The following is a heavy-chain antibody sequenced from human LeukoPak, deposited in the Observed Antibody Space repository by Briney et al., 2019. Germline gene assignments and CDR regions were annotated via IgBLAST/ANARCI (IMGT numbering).Heavy chain of an antibody. V-gene: IGHV3-7*01. J-gene: IGHJ5*02. CDR2: IKQDGILK. CDR3: ARRGGETTRFDL. CDR1: GFTFRNYW. Sequence: PGGSLRLSCAASGFTFRNYWMSWVRQAPGRGLDWVATIKQDGILKHYVDSVKGRFTISRDNAGDSLHLQMDSLRVEDTAVYYCARRGGETTRFDLWGQGALVTVSS. D-gene: IGHD3-16*01.